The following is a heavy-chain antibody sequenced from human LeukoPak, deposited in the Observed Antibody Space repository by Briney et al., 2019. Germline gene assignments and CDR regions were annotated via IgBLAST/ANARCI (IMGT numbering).Heavy chain of an antibody. V-gene: IGHV3-21*01. J-gene: IGHJ4*02. Sequence: SGGSLRLSCAASGFTFSSYSMNWVRQAPGKGLEWVSSISSSSSYIYYADSVKGRFTISRDNSKNTLYLQMNSLRAEDTAVYYCAKDGSVTAAGAFDYWGQGTLVTVSS. CDR3: AKDGSVTAAGAFDY. CDR2: ISSSSSYI. CDR1: GFTFSSYS. D-gene: IGHD6-13*01.